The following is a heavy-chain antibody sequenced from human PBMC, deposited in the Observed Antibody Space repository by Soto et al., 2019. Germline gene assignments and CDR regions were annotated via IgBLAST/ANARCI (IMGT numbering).Heavy chain of an antibody. CDR2: INHSGST. J-gene: IGHJ4*02. Sequence: PSETLSLTCAVYGGSFSGYYWSWIRQPPGKGLEWIGEINHSGSTNYNPSLKSRVTISVDTSKNQFSLKLSSVTAADTAVYSCARGQDDSSCYSQDFDYWGQGTLVTVSS. D-gene: IGHD3-22*01. CDR1: GGSFSGYY. CDR3: ARGQDDSSCYSQDFDY. V-gene: IGHV4-34*01.